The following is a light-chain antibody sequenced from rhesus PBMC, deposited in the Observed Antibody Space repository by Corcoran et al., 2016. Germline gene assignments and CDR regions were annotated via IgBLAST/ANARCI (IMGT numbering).Light chain of an antibody. CDR1: QSISSW. Sequence: DIQMTQSPSSLSASVGDTVTITCRASQSISSWLAWYQQKPGKAPKLLFDKASSLQSGVPSRFSGSGSGTDFTLTISNLKSEDLATFYCQQYNGGPWTFGHGTKVGI. CDR3: QQYNGGPWT. CDR2: KAS. V-gene: IGKV1-22*01. J-gene: IGKJ1*01.